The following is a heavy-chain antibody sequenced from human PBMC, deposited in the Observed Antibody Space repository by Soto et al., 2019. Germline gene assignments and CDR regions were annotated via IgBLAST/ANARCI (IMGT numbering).Heavy chain of an antibody. CDR2: INPSGGST. CDR3: ASGYCSGGSCYYFDC. Sequence: ASVKVSCKASGYTFTSYYMHWVRQAPGQGLEWMGIINPSGGSTSYAQKFQGRVTMTRDTSTSTVYMELSSLRSEDTAVYYCASGYCSGGSCYYFDCWGKGPMVTVSS. D-gene: IGHD2-15*01. J-gene: IGHJ4*02. CDR1: GYTFTSYY. V-gene: IGHV1-46*01.